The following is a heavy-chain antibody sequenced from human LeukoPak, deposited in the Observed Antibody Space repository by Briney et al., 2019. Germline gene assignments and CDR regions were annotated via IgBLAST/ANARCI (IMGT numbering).Heavy chain of an antibody. D-gene: IGHD5-12*01. CDR3: AHRPPTTSFNY. CDR2: IYWDDDK. Sequence: SGPTLVNPTQTLTLTCTFSGFSLTPSGVAVGWIRQPPGKALEWLALIYWDDDKRYSPSLKSRLTITKDTSKNQVVLTMTNVDPMDTATYYCAHRPPTTSFNYWGQGTLVTVSS. CDR1: GFSLTPSGVA. J-gene: IGHJ4*02. V-gene: IGHV2-5*02.